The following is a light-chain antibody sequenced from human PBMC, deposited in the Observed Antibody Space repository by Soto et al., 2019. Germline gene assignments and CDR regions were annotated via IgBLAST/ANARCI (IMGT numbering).Light chain of an antibody. V-gene: IGKV1-5*03. CDR3: QHYNDYSRM. J-gene: IGKJ1*01. CDR1: QSVDTW. Sequence: DIQMTQSPSTLSASIGDRDTITCRASQSVDTWLAWYQQKPGKAPKLLIYKASSLQTGVPSRFSGSGSGTEFTLTISCLQPDDFATYYCQHYNDYSRMFGQGTKVEIK. CDR2: KAS.